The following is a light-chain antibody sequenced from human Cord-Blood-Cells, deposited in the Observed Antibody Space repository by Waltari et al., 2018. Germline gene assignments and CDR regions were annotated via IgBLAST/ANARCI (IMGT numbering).Light chain of an antibody. CDR3: SSYTSSSTVV. Sequence: QSALTQPASVSGSPGQSITISCTGPSSDVGGYNYFSWYQQHPGKAPKLMIYDVSKRPSGVSNRFSGSKSGNTASLTISGLQAEDEADYYCSSYTSSSTVVFGGGTKLTVL. J-gene: IGLJ2*01. V-gene: IGLV2-14*01. CDR1: SSDVGGYNY. CDR2: DVS.